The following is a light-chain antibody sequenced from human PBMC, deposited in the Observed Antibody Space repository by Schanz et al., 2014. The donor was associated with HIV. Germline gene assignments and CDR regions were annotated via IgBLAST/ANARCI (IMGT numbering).Light chain of an antibody. Sequence: DIQMTQSPSSLSASVGDRVIITCRASQDISNYLAWYQQRPGKAPKVLIYAASSLQRGAPSRFSGSGSGTEFTLTISSLQPEDFATYYCQQYNNYPLTFGLGTKVAIK. CDR2: AAS. V-gene: IGKV1-9*01. CDR3: QQYNNYPLT. J-gene: IGKJ1*01. CDR1: QDISNY.